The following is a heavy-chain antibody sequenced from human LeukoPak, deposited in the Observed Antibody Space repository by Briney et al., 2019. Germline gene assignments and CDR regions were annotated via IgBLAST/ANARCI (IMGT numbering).Heavy chain of an antibody. CDR1: RFTFSSYS. J-gene: IGHJ4*02. CDR2: LSSSGNYI. D-gene: IGHD6-13*01. V-gene: IGHV3-21*01. Sequence: GGSLRLSCAASRFTFSSYSMNWVSQAPGKGLEWVPSLSSSGNYIYYADSVKGRFTISRDNAKNSLYLQMNSLRAEDTAVYYCARDSIQQQLVLEDRGCPYYFEHWGQGTLVTVSS. CDR3: ARDSIQQQLVLEDRGCPYYFEH.